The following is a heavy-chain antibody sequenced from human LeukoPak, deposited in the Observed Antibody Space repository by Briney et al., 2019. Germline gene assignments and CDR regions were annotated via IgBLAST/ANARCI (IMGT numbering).Heavy chain of an antibody. CDR3: AREYSCGSYEKYSDL. CDR1: GFTFSSYG. D-gene: IGHD6-19*01. CDR2: ISYDGSNK. J-gene: IGHJ2*01. V-gene: IGHV3-30*03. Sequence: GGSLSLSCAASGFTFSSYGMHWVCHAQAKGMGWVAFISYDGSNKYSPNSVKGRLTNSTDNSKNTLYRQMNSLSVEDTAVYYCAREYSCGSYEKYSDLWGGGTLVTVSS.